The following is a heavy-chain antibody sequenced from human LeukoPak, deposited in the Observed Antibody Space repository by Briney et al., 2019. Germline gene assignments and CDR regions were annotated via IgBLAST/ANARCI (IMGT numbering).Heavy chain of an antibody. Sequence: QSGGSLRLSCAASGFTFSSYWMSWVRQAPGKGLEWVANIKQDGSEKYYVDSVKGRFTISRDNAKNSLYLQMNSLRAEDTAVYYCARGIAAAYVLDAFDIWGQGTMVTVSS. CDR3: ARGIAAAYVLDAFDI. D-gene: IGHD6-13*01. J-gene: IGHJ3*02. CDR2: IKQDGSEK. CDR1: GFTFSSYW. V-gene: IGHV3-7*04.